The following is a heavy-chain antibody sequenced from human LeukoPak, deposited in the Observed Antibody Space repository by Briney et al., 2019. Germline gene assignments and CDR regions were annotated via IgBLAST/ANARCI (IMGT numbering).Heavy chain of an antibody. J-gene: IGHJ6*02. D-gene: IGHD3-3*01. CDR3: ARSLNIVDFWGGSARTYYYYGMDV. V-gene: IGHV4-34*01. CDR2: INHSGST. Sequence: SETLSLTCTVYGGSFSGYYWSWVRQPPGKGLEWIGEINHSGSTNYNPSPKRRVTISVDTSKNLFSLKLSSVTAADTAVYYCARSLNIVDFWGGSARTYYYYGMDVWGQGTTVTVSS. CDR1: GGSFSGYY.